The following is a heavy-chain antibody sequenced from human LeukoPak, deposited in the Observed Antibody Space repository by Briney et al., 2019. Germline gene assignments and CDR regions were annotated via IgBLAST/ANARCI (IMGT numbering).Heavy chain of an antibody. CDR2: IYYSGST. CDR1: DRSIRSYY. CDR3: ASGISTGHYSVDV. V-gene: IGHV4-59*07. Sequence: KLSDTLSLMCTVCDRSIRSYYWSWIRQPPGQGLEWIGYIYYSGSTNYNPTLKRRVTISLDTSKTQFSLKLSSVTAANTAVYYCASGISTGHYSVDVWGQGTMVTVSS. J-gene: IGHJ3*01. D-gene: IGHD3-9*01.